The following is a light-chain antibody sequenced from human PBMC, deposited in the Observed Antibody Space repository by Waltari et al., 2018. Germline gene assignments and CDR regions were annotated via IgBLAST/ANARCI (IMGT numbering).Light chain of an antibody. CDR3: MQGTHWPQT. Sequence: DVLLTQSPVSLPVTLGQPASMSCNSSQSLAHSDGNTYWNWFHQRPGQAPRRLISKVWRRDSGVRERFSGSGSGTDLTLRISRVAAEDVGVYYCMQGTHWPQTFGQGTKVEIK. J-gene: IGKJ1*01. CDR2: KVW. V-gene: IGKV2-30*02. CDR1: QSLAHSDGNTY.